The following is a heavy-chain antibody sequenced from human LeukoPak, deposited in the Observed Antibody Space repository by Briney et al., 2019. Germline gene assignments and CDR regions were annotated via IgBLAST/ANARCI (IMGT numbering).Heavy chain of an antibody. CDR1: GGSISSYY. CDR2: IYYSGST. Sequence: SETLSLTCTVSGGSISSYYWSWIRQPPGKGLEWIGYIYYSGSTNYNPSLKSRATISVDTSKNQFSLKLSSVTAADTAVYYCARVGSYGYLDYWGQGTLVTVSS. V-gene: IGHV4-59*01. D-gene: IGHD5-18*01. CDR3: ARVGSYGYLDY. J-gene: IGHJ4*02.